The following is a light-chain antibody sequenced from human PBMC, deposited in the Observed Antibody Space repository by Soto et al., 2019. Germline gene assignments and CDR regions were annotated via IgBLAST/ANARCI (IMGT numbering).Light chain of an antibody. CDR1: QSVSNSY. CDR3: QQYGGSPWT. CDR2: GAS. V-gene: IGKV3-20*01. J-gene: IGKJ1*01. Sequence: IELTQSPGTLSLPPGERATLSCRASQSVSNSYLAWYQQKPGQAPRLLIYGASSRATGIPDRFSGSGSGTDFALTISRLEPEDFAVYHCQQYGGSPWTFGQGTKVDIK.